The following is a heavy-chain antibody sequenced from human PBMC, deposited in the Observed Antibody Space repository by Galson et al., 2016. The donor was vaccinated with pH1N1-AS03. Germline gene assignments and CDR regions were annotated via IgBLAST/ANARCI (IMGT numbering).Heavy chain of an antibody. Sequence: CAASGFTFSTYAMHWVRQAPGKGLEYLSTVSSNGGSTYYANSVKGRFTISRDNSKNTLYLQMGSLRAEDMAVYYCAREGHTAVAAASFDYWGQGTLVTVSS. CDR1: GFTFSTYA. CDR2: VSSNGGST. V-gene: IGHV3-64*01. D-gene: IGHD5-18*01. CDR3: AREGHTAVAAASFDY. J-gene: IGHJ4*02.